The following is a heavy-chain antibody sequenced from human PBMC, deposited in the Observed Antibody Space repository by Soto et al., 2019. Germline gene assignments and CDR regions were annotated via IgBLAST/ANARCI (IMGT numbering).Heavy chain of an antibody. CDR1: AGSFSSLV. CDR2: INPMLGVA. J-gene: IGHJ5*02. CDR3: ARGPAQFDP. D-gene: IGHD2-2*01. Sequence: SVKVSCKASAGSFSSLVISWLRQAPGQGPEWMGGINPMLGVANFAQKFQDRVTITADESTTTAYMELSSLRSEDTAVYYCARGPAQFDPWGQGTLVTGSS. V-gene: IGHV1-69*10.